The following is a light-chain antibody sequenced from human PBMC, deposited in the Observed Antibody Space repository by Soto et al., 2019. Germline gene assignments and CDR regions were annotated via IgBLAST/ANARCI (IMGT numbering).Light chain of an antibody. Sequence: TNSAVAVSVSPGYRATLSCTAIQSVSSSYLAWYQQKPGQAPRLLIYGASSRATGIPDRFSGSGCGTDFTLTISSFVHAEDGVRDCSKDWAFLLSPFGEGTKLDIK. V-gene: IGKV3-20*01. J-gene: IGKJ1*01. CDR2: GAS. CDR1: QSVSSSY. CDR3: SKDWAFLLSP.